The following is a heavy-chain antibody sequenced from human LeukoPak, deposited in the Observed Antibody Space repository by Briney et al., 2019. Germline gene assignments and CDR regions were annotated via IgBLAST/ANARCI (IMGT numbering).Heavy chain of an antibody. CDR2: ISSSSNYI. J-gene: IGHJ4*02. Sequence: GGSLRLSCAASGFTFSSYSMNWVRQAPGKGLEWASSISSSSNYIYYADSVKGRLTISRDNAKNSLYLQMNSLRAEDTAVYYCARFDVVVVPAANGDFDYWGQGTLVTVSS. V-gene: IGHV3-21*01. D-gene: IGHD2-2*01. CDR1: GFTFSSYS. CDR3: ARFDVVVVPAANGDFDY.